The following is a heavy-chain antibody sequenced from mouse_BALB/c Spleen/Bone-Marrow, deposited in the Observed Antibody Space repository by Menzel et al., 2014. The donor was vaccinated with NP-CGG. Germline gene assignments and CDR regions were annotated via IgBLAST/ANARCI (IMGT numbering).Heavy chain of an antibody. Sequence: VQLQQSGSVLVRPGASVKLSCKASGYTFTSSWIHWAKLRPGHGLEWIGEIHPNSGNTNYNEKFKGKATLTVDTSSSTAYVDLNSLTSEDSAVYYCARHSSYAWYFDFWGQGTTLTVSS. CDR2: IHPNSGNT. CDR1: GYTFTSSW. CDR3: ARHSSYAWYFDF. V-gene: IGHV1S130*01. D-gene: IGHD1-1*01. J-gene: IGHJ2*01.